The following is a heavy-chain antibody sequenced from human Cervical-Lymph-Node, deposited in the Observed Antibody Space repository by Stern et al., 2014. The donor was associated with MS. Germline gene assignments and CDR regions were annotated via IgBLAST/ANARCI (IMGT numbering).Heavy chain of an antibody. J-gene: IGHJ6*02. CDR1: GYTLTEMS. CDR3: ATHRGRVTYYYGLDV. D-gene: IGHD2-21*02. CDR2: YDPQHGET. V-gene: IGHV1-24*01. Sequence: VQLVQSGAGVKKPGASVKVSCKVSGYTLTEMSMHWVRQAPGKGLEWMGGYDPQHGETVYAQKIQGRVTMAEDRSTDTAYMELTSLRSDDTAVYYCATHRGRVTYYYGLDVWGQGTTVTVSS.